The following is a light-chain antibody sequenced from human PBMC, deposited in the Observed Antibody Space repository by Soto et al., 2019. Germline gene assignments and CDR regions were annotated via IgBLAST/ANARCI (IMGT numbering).Light chain of an antibody. CDR2: EVS. CDR1: TNDVGDYNY. V-gene: IGLV2-14*01. Sequence: QSALTQPASVSGSPGQSITISCTGTTNDVGDYNYVSWYQQHPGKAPRLMIYEVSNRPAGVSNRFSGSKSGNTASLTISGPQTEDEADYCCSSYTSTITEVFGGGTKLTVL. CDR3: SSYTSTITEV. J-gene: IGLJ3*02.